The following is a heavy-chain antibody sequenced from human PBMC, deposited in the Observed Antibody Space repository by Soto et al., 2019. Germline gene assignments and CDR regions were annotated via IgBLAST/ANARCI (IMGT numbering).Heavy chain of an antibody. J-gene: IGHJ5*02. Sequence: QLQLQESGSGLVKPSQTLSLTCAVSGGSIRSGGYSWSWIRQPPGKGLEWIGYIYHSGSTYYNPSLKSRVTISVDRSKNQFSLKLSSVTAAATAVYYCARGAVVAATVFWFDPWGQGTLVTVSS. CDR2: IYHSGST. CDR1: GGSIRSGGYS. CDR3: ARGAVVAATVFWFDP. V-gene: IGHV4-30-2*01. D-gene: IGHD2-15*01.